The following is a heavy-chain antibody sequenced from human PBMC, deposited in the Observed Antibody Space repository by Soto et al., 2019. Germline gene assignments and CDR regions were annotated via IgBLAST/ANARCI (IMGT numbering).Heavy chain of an antibody. CDR1: GFTFSAYA. CDR3: AKDPSPCCPQNYYFDY. V-gene: IGHV3-23*01. CDR2: ISGSGAYT. J-gene: IGHJ4*02. Sequence: EVQLLESGGGLIQPGGSLRLSCAASGFTFSAYAMGWVRQAPGKGLEWVSTISGSGAYTYYADSVKGRFTVSRDNSKNTVYLKMNARRAEDTAVYYCAKDPSPCCPQNYYFDYGGQGTLVTVPS. D-gene: IGHD2-15*01.